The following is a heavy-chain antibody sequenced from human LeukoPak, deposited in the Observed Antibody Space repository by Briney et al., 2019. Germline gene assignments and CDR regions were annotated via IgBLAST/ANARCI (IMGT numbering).Heavy chain of an antibody. CDR1: GFTVSSNY. CDR2: ISYDGSSK. J-gene: IGHJ3*02. Sequence: PGGSLRLSCAASGFTVSSNYMNWVRQAPGKGLEWVAVISYDGSSKYYADSVKGRFTISRDNSKNTLYLQMNSLRAEDTAVYYCARARSSYGYGDAFDIWGQGTMVTVSS. V-gene: IGHV3-30*03. D-gene: IGHD5-18*01. CDR3: ARARSSYGYGDAFDI.